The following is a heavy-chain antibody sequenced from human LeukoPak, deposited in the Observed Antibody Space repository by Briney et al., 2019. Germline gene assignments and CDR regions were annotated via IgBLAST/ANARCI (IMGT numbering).Heavy chain of an antibody. D-gene: IGHD3-3*01. V-gene: IGHV3-74*01. Sequence: GGSLRLSCAASGFTFSSYWMHWVRQAPGKGLVWVLRINSDGSSTSYADSVKGRFTISRDNAKNTLYLQMNSLRAEDTAVYYCAREAALYSYDFWSGYSQFDYWGQGTLVTVSS. CDR3: AREAALYSYDFWSGYSQFDY. CDR1: GFTFSSYW. J-gene: IGHJ4*02. CDR2: INSDGSST.